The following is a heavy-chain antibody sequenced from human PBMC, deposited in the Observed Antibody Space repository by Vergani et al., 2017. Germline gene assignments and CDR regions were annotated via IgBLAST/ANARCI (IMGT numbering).Heavy chain of an antibody. V-gene: IGHV3-23*01. CDR1: GFTFSSYA. D-gene: IGHD3-9*01. Sequence: EVQLLESGGGLVQPGGSLRLSCAASGFTFSSYAMSWVRQAQGKGLEWVSAISGSGGSTYYSDSVKGRFTISRANSKNTLYLQMNSLRAEDPAVYYCAKDGYDILTGYPPDYWGQGTRVTGSS. CDR2: ISGSGGST. J-gene: IGHJ4*02. CDR3: AKDGYDILTGYPPDY.